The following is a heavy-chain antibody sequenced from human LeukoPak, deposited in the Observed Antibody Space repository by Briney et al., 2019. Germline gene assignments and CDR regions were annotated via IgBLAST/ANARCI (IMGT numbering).Heavy chain of an antibody. D-gene: IGHD2-15*01. Sequence: ASVKVSCKASGYTLTSYDINWVRQATGQGLEWMGWMNPNSGNTGYAQKFQGRVTMTRNTSISTAYMELSSLRSEDTAVYYCARDLTGSGYFDYWGQGTLVSVSS. CDR3: ARDLTGSGYFDY. CDR1: GYTLTSYD. J-gene: IGHJ4*02. CDR2: MNPNSGNT. V-gene: IGHV1-8*01.